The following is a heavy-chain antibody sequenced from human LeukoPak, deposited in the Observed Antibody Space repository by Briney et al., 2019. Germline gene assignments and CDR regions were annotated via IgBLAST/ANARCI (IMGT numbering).Heavy chain of an antibody. V-gene: IGHV3-11*04. Sequence: GGSLRLSCAVSGFTLSDYYMSWIRQAPGKGLEWVSYISSSGSTIFYADSVKGRFTISRDNAKNSLYLQMNSLRAEDTAVYYCAKNSDSGVYFDYWGQGTLVTVSS. CDR2: ISSSGSTI. CDR3: AKNSDSGVYFDY. D-gene: IGHD3-22*01. J-gene: IGHJ4*02. CDR1: GFTLSDYY.